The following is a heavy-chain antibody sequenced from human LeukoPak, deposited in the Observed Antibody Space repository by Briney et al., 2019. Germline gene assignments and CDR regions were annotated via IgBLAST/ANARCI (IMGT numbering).Heavy chain of an antibody. V-gene: IGHV3-23*01. D-gene: IGHD3-10*01. Sequence: PGGSLRLSCAASGFTFSSYAMSWVRQVPGKGLEWVSAISGSGGSAYLADSVKGRFTISRDNSKNTLFLQMNSLRGEDTAVYYCASLGLRGGWGQGTLVTVSS. J-gene: IGHJ4*02. CDR1: GFTFSSYA. CDR3: ASLGLRGG. CDR2: ISGSGGSA.